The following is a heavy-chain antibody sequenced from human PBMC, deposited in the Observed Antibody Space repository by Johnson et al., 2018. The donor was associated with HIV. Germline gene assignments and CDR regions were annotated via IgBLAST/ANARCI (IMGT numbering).Heavy chain of an antibody. CDR2: LNWNGGIT. D-gene: IGHD1-26*01. V-gene: IGHV3-20*04. CDR3: ARRDSGSVSFDL. Sequence: VRLVESGGGVLRPGASLRLSCEGFGFIFDDYGLNWVRQAPGKGLEWVSGLNWNGGITGYADSVKGRCTISRDNDKSSVYMQMNTLRAEDTAFYYCARRDSGSVSFDLWGQGTMVTVSS. J-gene: IGHJ3*01. CDR1: GFIFDDYG.